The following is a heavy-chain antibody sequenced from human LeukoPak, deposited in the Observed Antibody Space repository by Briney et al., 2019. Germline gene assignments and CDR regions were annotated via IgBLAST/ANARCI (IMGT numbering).Heavy chain of an antibody. CDR3: ARRLYYYDSSGYYDY. CDR1: GYGFTSYW. Sequence: GESLKISCKGSGYGFTSYWIGWVRQMPGKGLEWMGIIYPGDSDTRYSPSFQGQVTISADKSISTAYLQWSSLKASDTAMYYCARRLYYYDSSGYYDYWGQGTLVTVSS. CDR2: IYPGDSDT. J-gene: IGHJ4*02. V-gene: IGHV5-51*01. D-gene: IGHD3-22*01.